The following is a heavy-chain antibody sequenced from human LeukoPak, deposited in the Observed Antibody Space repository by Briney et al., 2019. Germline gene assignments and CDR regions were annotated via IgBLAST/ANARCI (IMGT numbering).Heavy chain of an antibody. Sequence: SETLSLTCTVSGGSISSYYWSWIRQPPGKGLEWIGYIYYSGSTNYNPSLKSRVTISVDTSKNQFSLKLSSVTAADTAMYYCARHSLGYYGSGSFDYWGQGTLVTVSS. J-gene: IGHJ4*02. V-gene: IGHV4-59*08. CDR3: ARHSLGYYGSGSFDY. CDR2: IYYSGST. CDR1: GGSISSYY. D-gene: IGHD3-10*01.